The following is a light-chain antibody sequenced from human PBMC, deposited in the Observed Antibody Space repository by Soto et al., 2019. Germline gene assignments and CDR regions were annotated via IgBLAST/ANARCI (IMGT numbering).Light chain of an antibody. CDR2: DAS. CDR1: QGISSA. Sequence: AIQLTQSPSSLSASVGDRVTITCRASQGISSALAWYQQKPGKAPKLLIYDASSLESGVPSRFSGSGSWTDFTLTIISLQPEDFATYYCQQFHSYSITFGKGTRLEIK. V-gene: IGKV1-13*02. CDR3: QQFHSYSIT. J-gene: IGKJ5*01.